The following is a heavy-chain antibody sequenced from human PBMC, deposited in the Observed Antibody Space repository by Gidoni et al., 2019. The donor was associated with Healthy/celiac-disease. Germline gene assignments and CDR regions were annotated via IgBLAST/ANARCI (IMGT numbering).Heavy chain of an antibody. CDR2: IWYDGSNK. V-gene: IGHV3-33*01. Sequence: QVQLVESGGGVVQPGRSLRLSCAASGFTFSSYGMHWVRQAPGKGLEWVAVIWYDGSNKYYADSVKGRFTISRDNSKNTLYLQMNSLRAEDTAVYYCARDYDSSGYYYVLDYWGQGTLVTVSS. J-gene: IGHJ4*02. CDR1: GFTFSSYG. CDR3: ARDYDSSGYYYVLDY. D-gene: IGHD3-22*01.